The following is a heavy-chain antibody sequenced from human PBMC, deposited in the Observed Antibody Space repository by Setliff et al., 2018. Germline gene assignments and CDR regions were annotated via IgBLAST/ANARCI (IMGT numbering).Heavy chain of an antibody. Sequence: GGSLRLSCAASGFTFSTYSMSWVRQAPGKGLEWVSAISGDSEYIYYRDSVKGRFTISRDNAQNSLYLQMNSLGVDDTAVYYCARPGRSNYWDSFDYWGQGILVTVSS. CDR2: ISGDSEYI. J-gene: IGHJ4*02. D-gene: IGHD3-10*01. CDR1: GFTFSTYS. V-gene: IGHV3-21*01. CDR3: ARPGRSNYWDSFDY.